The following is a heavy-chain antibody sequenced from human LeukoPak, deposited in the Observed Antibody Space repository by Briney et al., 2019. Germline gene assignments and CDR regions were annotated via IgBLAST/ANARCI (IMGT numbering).Heavy chain of an antibody. CDR1: GYTFTSYG. V-gene: IGHV1-18*01. J-gene: IGHJ4*02. CDR3: ARGGVGTYYYDSGNDY. CDR2: ISAYNGNT. Sequence: GASVKVSCKAFGYTFTSYGISWVRQAPGQGLEWMGWISAYNGNTNYAQKLQGRVTMTTDTSTSTAYMELRSLRSDDTAVYYCARGGVGTYYYDSGNDYWGQGTLVTVSS. D-gene: IGHD3-22*01.